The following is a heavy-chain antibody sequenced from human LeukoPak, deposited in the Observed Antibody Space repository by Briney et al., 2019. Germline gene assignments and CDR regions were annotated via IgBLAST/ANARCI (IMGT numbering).Heavy chain of an antibody. D-gene: IGHD5-18*01. CDR3: ARDGYSYGIDAFDI. Sequence: PSETLSLTCAVYGGSFSGYYWSWIRQPPGKGLEWIGEINHSGSTNYNPSLKSRVTISVDTSKNQFSLKLSSVTAADTAVYYCARDGYSYGIDAFDIWGQGTMVTVSS. CDR1: GGSFSGYY. J-gene: IGHJ3*02. CDR2: INHSGST. V-gene: IGHV4-34*01.